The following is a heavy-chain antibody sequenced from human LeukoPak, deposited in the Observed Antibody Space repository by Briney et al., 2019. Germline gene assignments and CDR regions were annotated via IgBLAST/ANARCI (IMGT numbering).Heavy chain of an antibody. CDR2: IYSSEST. Sequence: PSETLSLTCTVSGGSISSAGYYWTWIRQHPGKGLECIGYIYSSESTYYNPSLKSRVTISGDTSKNQSSLNLSSVTAADTAVYYCARGRDYGYFDYWGQGTLVTVSS. CDR3: ARGRDYGYFDY. J-gene: IGHJ4*02. CDR1: GGSISSAGYY. V-gene: IGHV4-31*03. D-gene: IGHD4-17*01.